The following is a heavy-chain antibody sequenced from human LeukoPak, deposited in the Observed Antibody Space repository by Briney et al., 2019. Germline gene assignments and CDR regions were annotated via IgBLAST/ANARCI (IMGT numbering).Heavy chain of an antibody. CDR2: MDPSSGNT. J-gene: IGHJ5*02. V-gene: IGHV1-8*01. CDR3: ARGRIAVAGGWFDP. Sequence: ASVKVSCTASGYTFTSYDINWVRQATGQGLEWMGWMDPSSGNTGYAQKFQGRVTITRNTSISTAYMELSSLRSEDTAVYYCARGRIAVAGGWFDPWGQGTLVTVSS. CDR1: GYTFTSYD. D-gene: IGHD6-19*01.